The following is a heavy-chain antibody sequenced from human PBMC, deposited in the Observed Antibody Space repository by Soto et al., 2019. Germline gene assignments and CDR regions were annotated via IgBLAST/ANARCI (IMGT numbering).Heavy chain of an antibody. J-gene: IGHJ4*02. CDR3: ARDGWRGSGSYVFDY. D-gene: IGHD3-10*01. CDR2: INPSGGST. Sequence: QVQLVQSGAEVKKPGASVKVSCKASGYTFTSYYMHWVRQAPGQGLEWMGIINPSGGSTSYAQKFQGRVTMTRDTSTSTVYMELSSLRSEDTAVYYCARDGWRGSGSYVFDYWGQGTLVTVSS. CDR1: GYTFTSYY. V-gene: IGHV1-46*01.